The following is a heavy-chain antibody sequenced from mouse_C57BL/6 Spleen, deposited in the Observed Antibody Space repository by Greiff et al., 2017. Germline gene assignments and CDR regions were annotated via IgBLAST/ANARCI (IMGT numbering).Heavy chain of an antibody. CDR3: ARSPPYSNYYPYYAMDD. CDR1: GYAFTNYL. CDR2: INPGSGGT. Sequence: QVQLKQSGAELVRPGASVKVSCKASGYAFTNYLIEWVKQRPGQGLEWIGVINPGSGGTNYNEKFKGKATLTADKSSSTAYMELSSRTSEDSAVYFCARSPPYSNYYPYYAMDDWGQGTSVTVSS. D-gene: IGHD2-5*01. V-gene: IGHV1-54*01. J-gene: IGHJ4*01.